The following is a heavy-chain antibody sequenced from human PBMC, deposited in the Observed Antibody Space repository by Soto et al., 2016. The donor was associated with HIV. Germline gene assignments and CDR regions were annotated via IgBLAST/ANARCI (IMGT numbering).Heavy chain of an antibody. V-gene: IGHV3-30*04. Sequence: VQLVESGGGVVQPGRSLRLSCAASGFTFSSYPMHWVRQAPGKGLEWVALISYDGPNKYYADSVKGRFTISRDNSKNTLYLQMNSLRAEDTAVYYCARDRGDYGGSSTYFDYVGPGNPGHRLL. J-gene: IGHJ4*02. CDR1: GFTFSSYP. CDR3: ARDRGDYGGSSTYFDY. D-gene: IGHD2-15*01. CDR2: ISYDGPNK.